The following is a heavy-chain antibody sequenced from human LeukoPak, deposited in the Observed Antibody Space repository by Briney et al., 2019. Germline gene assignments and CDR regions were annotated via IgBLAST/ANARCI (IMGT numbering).Heavy chain of an antibody. D-gene: IGHD3-10*01. J-gene: IGHJ4*02. CDR3: TRTQYGSGSYYKDPHDY. Sequence: SETLSLTCTVSGGSISSYYWSWIRQPPGKGLEWIGYIYYSGSTNYNPSLKSRVTISVDTSKNQFSLKLSSVTAADTAVYYCTRTQYGSGSYYKDPHDYWGQGTLVTVSS. CDR1: GGSISSYY. V-gene: IGHV4-59*12. CDR2: IYYSGST.